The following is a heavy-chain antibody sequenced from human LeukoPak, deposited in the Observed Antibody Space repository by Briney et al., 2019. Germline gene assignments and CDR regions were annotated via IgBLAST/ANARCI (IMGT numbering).Heavy chain of an antibody. J-gene: IGHJ4*02. CDR1: GFSLSTSGMC. Sequence: SGPALVKPPQTLTLTCTFSGFSLSTSGMCVSWIRQPPGKALEWLARIDWDDDKYYSTSLKTRLTISKDTSKNQVVLTMTNMDPVDTATYYCARSPYYDILTGYYDPQYYFDYWGQGTLVTVSS. V-gene: IGHV2-70*11. D-gene: IGHD3-9*01. CDR3: ARSPYYDILTGYYDPQYYFDY. CDR2: IDWDDDK.